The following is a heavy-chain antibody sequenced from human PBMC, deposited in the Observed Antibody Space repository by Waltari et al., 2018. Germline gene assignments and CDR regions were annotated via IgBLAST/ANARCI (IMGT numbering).Heavy chain of an antibody. CDR3: ARAEGPVWFGEF. V-gene: IGHV4-31*03. D-gene: IGHD3-10*01. J-gene: IGHJ4*02. CDR2: IYYSGST. CDR1: GGSIRSGGYY. Sequence: QVQLQESGPGLVKPSQTLSLTCTVSGGSIRSGGYYWSWIRQHPGKGLEWIGYIYYSGSTYYNPSLKSRVTISVDTSKNQFSLKLSSVTAADTAVYYCARAEGPVWFGEFWGQGTLVTVSS.